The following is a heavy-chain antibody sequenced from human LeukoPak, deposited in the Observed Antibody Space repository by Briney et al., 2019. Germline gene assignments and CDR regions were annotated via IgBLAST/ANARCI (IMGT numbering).Heavy chain of an antibody. Sequence: ASVKVSCKASGYTFTSYGISWVRQAPGQGLEWMGWISAYNGNTNYAQKLQGRVTMTTETSTSTAYMELRSLRSDDTAVYYCARAVYGSGSYYNDYWGQGTLVTVSS. V-gene: IGHV1-18*01. J-gene: IGHJ4*02. CDR3: ARAVYGSGSYYNDY. D-gene: IGHD3-10*01. CDR2: ISAYNGNT. CDR1: GYTFTSYG.